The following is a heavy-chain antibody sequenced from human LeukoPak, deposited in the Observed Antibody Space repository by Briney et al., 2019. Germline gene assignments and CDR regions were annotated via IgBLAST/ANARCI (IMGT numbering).Heavy chain of an antibody. V-gene: IGHV4-39*01. D-gene: IGHD6-19*01. CDR1: GGSISSSTYY. J-gene: IGHJ4*02. Sequence: SETLSLTCTVSGGSISSSTYYWGWIRQPPGKGLEWIGSFYYSGSTYYNASLKSRVPISVDTSKNQFSLKLSSVTAADTAVYYCTTTTRGWYGVGDYWGQGTLVTVSS. CDR2: FYYSGST. CDR3: TTTTRGWYGVGDY.